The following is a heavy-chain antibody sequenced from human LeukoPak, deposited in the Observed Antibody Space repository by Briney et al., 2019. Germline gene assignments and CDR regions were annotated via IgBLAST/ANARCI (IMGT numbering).Heavy chain of an antibody. Sequence: GGSLRLSCAASGFIFSTYGIHWVRQAPGKGLEWVAVIWYDGGNKYYGDSVKGRFTISRDTSKNTMYLQMNSLRAEDTAVYYCARDRRYGSGSGSRYYGMDVWGQGTTVTVSS. CDR1: GFIFSTYG. J-gene: IGHJ6*02. V-gene: IGHV3-33*08. D-gene: IGHD3-10*01. CDR2: IWYDGGNK. CDR3: ARDRRYGSGSGSRYYGMDV.